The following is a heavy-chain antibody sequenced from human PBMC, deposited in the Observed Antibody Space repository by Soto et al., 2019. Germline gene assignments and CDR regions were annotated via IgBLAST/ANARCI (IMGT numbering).Heavy chain of an antibody. J-gene: IGHJ5*02. D-gene: IGHD6-6*01. Sequence: SETLSLTCTVSGDSISSYYWGWIRQPPGKGLEWIGYIHYSGSTNYNPSLKSRVTISVDTPKNQFSLKVNSMTAADTAVYYCARGGLAARKGRWFDPWGQGTLVTVS. CDR1: GDSISSYY. CDR3: ARGGLAARKGRWFDP. V-gene: IGHV4-59*01. CDR2: IHYSGST.